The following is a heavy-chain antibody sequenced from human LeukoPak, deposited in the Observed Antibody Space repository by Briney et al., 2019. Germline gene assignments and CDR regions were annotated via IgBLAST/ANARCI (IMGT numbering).Heavy chain of an antibody. CDR3: ARAGTMIGTGVDY. CDR1: GFTFSSYG. J-gene: IGHJ4*02. V-gene: IGHV3-30*03. D-gene: IGHD3-22*01. Sequence: GRSLRLSCAASGFTFSSYGMHWVRQAPGKGLEWVAVISYDGSKKYYADSVKGRFTISRDNSKNTLYLQMNSLRAEDTAVYYCARAGTMIGTGVDYWGQGTLVTVSS. CDR2: ISYDGSKK.